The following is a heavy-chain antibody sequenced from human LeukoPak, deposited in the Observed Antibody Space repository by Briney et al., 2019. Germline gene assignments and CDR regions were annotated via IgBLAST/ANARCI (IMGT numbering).Heavy chain of an antibody. CDR3: VRDGSYVGKQWLVQGGLEKWLDS. CDR1: GYSFTIYG. J-gene: IGHJ5*01. CDR2: ISTYDGKT. D-gene: IGHD6-19*01. Sequence: ASVKVSCKGSGYSFTIYGISWMRDVPGQGLEWMGWISTYDGKTNYAQKFHGRVTMTTDTSTNTAYMELRSLSSDDTALYYCVRDGSYVGKQWLVQGGLEKWLDSWGQGTLVTVSS. V-gene: IGHV1-18*01.